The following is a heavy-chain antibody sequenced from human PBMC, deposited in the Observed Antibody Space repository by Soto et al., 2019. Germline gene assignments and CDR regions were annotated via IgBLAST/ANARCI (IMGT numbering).Heavy chain of an antibody. V-gene: IGHV4-30-4*01. J-gene: IGHJ4*02. CDR2: IYYSGST. Sequence: SETLSLTCTVSGGSISSGDYYWSWIRQPPGKGLEWIGYIYYSGSTYYNPSLKSRVTISVDTSKNQFSLKLSSVTAADTAVYYCARGHTRSDYFDYWGQGTLVTVSS. CDR3: ARGHTRSDYFDY. CDR1: GGSISSGDYY.